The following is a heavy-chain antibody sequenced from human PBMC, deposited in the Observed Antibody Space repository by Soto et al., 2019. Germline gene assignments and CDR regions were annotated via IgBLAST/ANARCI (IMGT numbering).Heavy chain of an antibody. V-gene: IGHV4-31*03. CDR1: GGSISSGGYY. CDR2: IYYSGST. Sequence: QVQLQESGPGLVKPSQTLSLTCTVSGGSISSGGYYWSWIRQHPGKGLEWIGYIYYSGSTYYNPSIKSRVTISVDASKNQFSLKLSSVTAADTAVYYCARGRVTARLVWFDPWGQGTLVTVSS. J-gene: IGHJ5*02. D-gene: IGHD2-21*02. CDR3: ARGRVTARLVWFDP.